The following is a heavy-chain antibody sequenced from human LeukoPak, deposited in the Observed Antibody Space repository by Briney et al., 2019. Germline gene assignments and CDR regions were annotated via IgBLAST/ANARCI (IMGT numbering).Heavy chain of an antibody. D-gene: IGHD6-6*01. CDR1: GFTFSSYA. CDR2: ISYDGSNK. J-gene: IGHJ4*02. Sequence: GRSLRLSCAASGFTFSSYAMHWVRQAPGKGLEWVAVISYDGSNKYYADSVKGRFTISRDNSKNTLYLQMNSLRAEDTAVYYCASFGYSSSSGNDCWGQGTLVTVSS. V-gene: IGHV3-30-3*01. CDR3: ASFGYSSSSGNDC.